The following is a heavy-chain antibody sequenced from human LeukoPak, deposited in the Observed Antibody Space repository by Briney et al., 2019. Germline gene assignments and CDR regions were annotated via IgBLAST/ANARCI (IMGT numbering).Heavy chain of an antibody. J-gene: IGHJ4*02. D-gene: IGHD3-3*01. Sequence: GGSLRLSCAASGFTFTSYWMHWVRQAPGQGLVWVSRINSYGSSASYADSVKGRFTISRDNAKNTLYLQMNSLRAEDTAVYYCARGVESLGSYWGQGTLVTVSS. V-gene: IGHV3-74*01. CDR1: GFTFTSYW. CDR2: INSYGSSA. CDR3: ARGVESLGSY.